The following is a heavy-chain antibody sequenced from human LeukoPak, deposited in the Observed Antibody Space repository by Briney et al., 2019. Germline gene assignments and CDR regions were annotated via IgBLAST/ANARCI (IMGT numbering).Heavy chain of an antibody. J-gene: IGHJ4*02. CDR1: GFTFSSYG. Sequence: GRSLRLSCAASGFTFSSYGMHWVRQAPGKGLEWVAVIWYDGSNKYYADSVKGRFTISRDNSKNTLSLQMNSLRAEDTAVYYCARAKYSYGLYYFDYWGQGTLVTVSS. V-gene: IGHV3-33*01. CDR3: ARAKYSYGLYYFDY. D-gene: IGHD5-18*01. CDR2: IWYDGSNK.